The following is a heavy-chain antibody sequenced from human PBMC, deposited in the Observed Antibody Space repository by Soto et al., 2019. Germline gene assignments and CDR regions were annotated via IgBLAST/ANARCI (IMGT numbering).Heavy chain of an antibody. CDR2: ISFDGSNK. CDR1: GFTFGSYS. D-gene: IGHD3-10*01. CDR3: ARIAGDIAWSYYYGMDV. Sequence: QVQLVESGGGVVQPGRSLRLSSAASGFTFGSYSMHWVREAPGKGLEWVAVISFDGSNKYYADSVKGRFTISRDNSKNTLYLQMNSLRAEDSAVYSCARIAGDIAWSYYYGMDVWGQGTTVTVSS. V-gene: IGHV3-30-3*01. J-gene: IGHJ6*02.